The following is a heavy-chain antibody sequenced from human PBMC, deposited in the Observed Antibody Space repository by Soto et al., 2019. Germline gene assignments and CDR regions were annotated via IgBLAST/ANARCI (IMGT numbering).Heavy chain of an antibody. CDR1: GFTFRSYG. J-gene: IGHJ4*02. V-gene: IGHV3-33*01. D-gene: IGHD1-26*01. CDR2: IWYDGSKT. Sequence: GGSLRLSCAASGFTFRSYGIHWVRQAPGKGLEWVAVIWYDGSKTYYADSVKGRFTISRDNSKNTLYLQMNSLRAEDTAVYYCARGGSSEMVDFDYWGQGTQVTV. CDR3: ARGGSSEMVDFDY.